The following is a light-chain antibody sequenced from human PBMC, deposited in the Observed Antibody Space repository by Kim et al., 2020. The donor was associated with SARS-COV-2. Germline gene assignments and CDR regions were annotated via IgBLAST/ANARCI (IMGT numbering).Light chain of an antibody. J-gene: IGKJ4*01. CDR1: QDITKS. V-gene: IGKV1-33*01. Sequence: DIQMTQSPASLAASVGDRVTITCRASQDITKSVNWYQQKPEKAPQLLIYDASGLQRGAPSRFSGSGSGTDFTFTINNLQPEDFATYYCQQYDNLPRTFGGGTKVDIK. CDR3: QQYDNLPRT. CDR2: DAS.